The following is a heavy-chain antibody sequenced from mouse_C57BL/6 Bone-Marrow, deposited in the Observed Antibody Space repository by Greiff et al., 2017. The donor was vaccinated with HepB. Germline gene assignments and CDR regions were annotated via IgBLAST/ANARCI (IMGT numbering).Heavy chain of an antibody. CDR2: ISSGGSYT. CDR3: ARHEEPVVTTVVAPWYFDV. D-gene: IGHD1-1*01. J-gene: IGHJ1*03. CDR1: GFTFSSYG. Sequence: EVKLVESGGDLVKPGGSLKLSCAASGFTFSSYGMSWVRQTPDKRLEWVATISSGGSYTYYPDSVKGRFTISRDNAKNTLYLQMSSLKSEDTAMYYCARHEEPVVTTVVAPWYFDVWGTGTTVTVSS. V-gene: IGHV5-6*01.